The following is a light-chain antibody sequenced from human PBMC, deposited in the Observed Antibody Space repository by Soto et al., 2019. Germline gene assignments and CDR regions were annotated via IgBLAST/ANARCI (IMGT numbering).Light chain of an antibody. CDR1: QTISTW. CDR2: DAS. Sequence: DIQVTQSPPTLSASVGDRVTITCRASQTISTWMAWYQQKPGKAPKLLVYDASTLQSGVASRFSGSGSGTEFTLIISGLQPDDFATYYCQQYNSYWTFGQGTKVE. CDR3: QQYNSYWT. J-gene: IGKJ1*01. V-gene: IGKV1-5*01.